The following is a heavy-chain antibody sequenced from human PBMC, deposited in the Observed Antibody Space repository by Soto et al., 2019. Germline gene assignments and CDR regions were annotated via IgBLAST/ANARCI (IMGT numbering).Heavy chain of an antibody. CDR3: ARAEYTFDAFDI. Sequence: ASVKVSCKASGYTFTDYYMHWVRQAPGQGHEWVGWINPNSGDTNYAQNFQGRVTMTRDTPISTAYMELSRLKSDDTAVYYCARAEYTFDAFDIWGQGTMVTVSS. D-gene: IGHD5-18*01. V-gene: IGHV1-2*02. CDR2: INPNSGDT. CDR1: GYTFTDYY. J-gene: IGHJ3*02.